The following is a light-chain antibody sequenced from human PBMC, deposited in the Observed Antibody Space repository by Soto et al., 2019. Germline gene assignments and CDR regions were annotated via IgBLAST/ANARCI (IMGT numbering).Light chain of an antibody. V-gene: IGLV2-14*01. Sequence: QSASVSGSPGQSITISCTGTTSDVGGYNYVAWFQQHPGKAPKLMIYDVSIRPSGVSNRFSASKSGNTASLTISGLQAEDEADYYCSSYTKTNTLQFGGGTKLTVL. CDR3: SSYTKTNTLQ. CDR1: TSDVGGYNY. J-gene: IGLJ2*01. CDR2: DVS.